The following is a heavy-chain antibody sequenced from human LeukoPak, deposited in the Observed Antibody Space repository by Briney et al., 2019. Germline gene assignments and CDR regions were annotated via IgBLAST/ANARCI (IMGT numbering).Heavy chain of an antibody. Sequence: SVKVSCKASGGTFISYAISWVRQAPGQGLEWKGGIIPIFGTANYAQKFQGRVTITTDESTSTAYMELSSLRSEDTAVYYCARDPSLYYYDSSGYGAFDIWGQGTMVTVSS. CDR1: GGTFISYA. D-gene: IGHD3-22*01. CDR3: ARDPSLYYYDSSGYGAFDI. J-gene: IGHJ3*02. V-gene: IGHV1-69*05. CDR2: IIPIFGTA.